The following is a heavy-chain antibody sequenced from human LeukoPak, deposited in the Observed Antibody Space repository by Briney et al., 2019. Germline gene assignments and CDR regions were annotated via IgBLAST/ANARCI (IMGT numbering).Heavy chain of an antibody. Sequence: GGSLRLSCAASGFTFSSYAMSWVRRAPGKGLEWVSAISGSGGSTYYADSVKGRFTISRDNSKNTLYLQMNSLRAEDTAVYYCAKVGLRSSLFDYWGQGTLVTVSS. CDR3: AKVGLRSSLFDY. J-gene: IGHJ4*02. CDR2: ISGSGGST. D-gene: IGHD6-6*01. CDR1: GFTFSSYA. V-gene: IGHV3-23*01.